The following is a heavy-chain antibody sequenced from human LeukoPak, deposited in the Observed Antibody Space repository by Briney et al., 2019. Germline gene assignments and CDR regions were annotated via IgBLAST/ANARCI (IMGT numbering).Heavy chain of an antibody. V-gene: IGHV4-4*02. J-gene: IGHJ4*02. D-gene: IGHD4-17*01. CDR1: GGSISSGNW. CDR3: AREVGGDFDALDY. Sequence: PSETLSLTCAVYGGSISSGNWWSWVRQPPGKGLQWIGEIFHSGSTNYNPSLKRRATISVDNSKNQLSLTLTSVTAADTAVYYCAREVGGDFDALDYWGQGTLVTVSS. CDR2: IFHSGST.